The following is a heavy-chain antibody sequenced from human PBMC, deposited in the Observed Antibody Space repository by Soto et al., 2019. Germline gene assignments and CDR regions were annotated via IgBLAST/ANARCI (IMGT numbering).Heavy chain of an antibody. J-gene: IGHJ6*03. Sequence: PGGSLRLPCAASGFTFSSYGMHWVRQAPGKGLEWVAVISYDGSNKYYADSVKGRFTISRDNSKNTLYLQMNSLRAEDTAVYYCAKGLEGWSGYYMRVNYYYYYMDVWGKGTTVTVSS. CDR3: AKGLEGWSGYYMRVNYYYYYMDV. D-gene: IGHD3-3*01. CDR2: ISYDGSNK. CDR1: GFTFSSYG. V-gene: IGHV3-30*18.